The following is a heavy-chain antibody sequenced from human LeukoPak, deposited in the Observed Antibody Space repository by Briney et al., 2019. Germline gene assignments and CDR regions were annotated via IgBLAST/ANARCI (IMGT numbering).Heavy chain of an antibody. CDR2: ISGSGGST. V-gene: IGHV3-23*01. CDR1: GFTVSSNY. J-gene: IGHJ4*02. CDR3: AKGLAVAGHFDY. Sequence: GGSLRLSCAASGFTVSSNYMSWVRQAPGKGLEWVSAISGSGGSTYYADSVKGRFTISRDKSKNTLYLQMNSLRAEDTAVYYCAKGLAVAGHFDYWGQGTLGTVSS. D-gene: IGHD6-19*01.